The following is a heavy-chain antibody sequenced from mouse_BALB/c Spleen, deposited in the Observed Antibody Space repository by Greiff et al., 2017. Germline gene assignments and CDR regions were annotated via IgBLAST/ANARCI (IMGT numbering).Heavy chain of an antibody. Sequence: QVQLQQSGPQLVRPGASVKISCKASGYSFTSYWMHWVKQRPGQGLEWIGMIDPSDSETRLNQKFKDKATLTVDKSSSTAYMQLSSPTSEDSAVYYCARLGGSFAYWGQGTLVTGSA. CDR2: IDPSDSET. CDR1: GYSFTSYW. V-gene: IGHV1S126*01. J-gene: IGHJ3*01. CDR3: ARLGGSFAY.